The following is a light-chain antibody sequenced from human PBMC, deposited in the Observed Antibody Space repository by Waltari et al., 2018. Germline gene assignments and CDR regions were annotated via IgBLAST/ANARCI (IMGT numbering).Light chain of an antibody. J-gene: IGLJ3*02. Sequence: QSALTQPASLSGSPRQSITISCTGTNSDIGGYNYVPWYQHPSGKAPKLMIFGVSDRPSGVSNRFSGSKSGNTASLTISELQADDEADYYCSSFTSSATWVFGGGTKLTVL. V-gene: IGLV2-14*03. CDR3: SSFTSSATWV. CDR2: GVS. CDR1: NSDIGGYNY.